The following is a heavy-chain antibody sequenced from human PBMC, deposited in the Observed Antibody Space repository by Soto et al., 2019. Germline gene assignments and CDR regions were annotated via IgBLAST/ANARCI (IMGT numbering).Heavy chain of an antibody. V-gene: IGHV1-18*01. CDR2: ISAHNGNR. Sequence: ASVKVSCKASGYTFTSYGISWVRQAPGQGLEWMGWISAHNGNRNYAQKLQGRVTMTTGTSASTVYMELRSLRSDDTAVYYCASSPGLTIFGVDLNQNWFEPWGQGTMVTVSS. CDR3: ASSPGLTIFGVDLNQNWFEP. D-gene: IGHD3-3*01. CDR1: GYTFTSYG. J-gene: IGHJ5*02.